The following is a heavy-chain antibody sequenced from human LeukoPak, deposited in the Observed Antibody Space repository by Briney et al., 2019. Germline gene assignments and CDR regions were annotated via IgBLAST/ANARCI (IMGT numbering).Heavy chain of an antibody. CDR1: GYTFSGYY. J-gene: IGHJ4*02. CDR3: ARDYYGSGTYYKDY. CDR2: INGNSGGT. V-gene: IGHV1-2*02. Sequence: ASVKVSCKASGYTFSGYYMHWVRQAPGQGLERMGWINGNSGGTNYAQRFQGRVTMTRDTSISTAYMELSRLTSDDTAVYYCARDYYGSGTYYKDYWGQGTLVTVSS. D-gene: IGHD3-10*01.